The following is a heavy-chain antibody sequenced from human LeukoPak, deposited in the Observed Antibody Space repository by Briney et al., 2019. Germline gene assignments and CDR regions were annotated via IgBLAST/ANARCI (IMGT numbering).Heavy chain of an antibody. CDR3: ARRLTQYDCFDP. D-gene: IGHD2-2*01. V-gene: IGHV6-1*01. CDR2: TYYRSTWYN. Sequence: SQTLSLTCAISGDSVSSNSVTWNWIGQSPSRGLEWLGRTYYRSTWYNDYAVSVRGRITVNPDTSKNQFSLHLNSVTPEDTAVYYCARRLTQYDCFDPWGQGILVTVPS. J-gene: IGHJ5*02. CDR1: GDSVSSNSVT.